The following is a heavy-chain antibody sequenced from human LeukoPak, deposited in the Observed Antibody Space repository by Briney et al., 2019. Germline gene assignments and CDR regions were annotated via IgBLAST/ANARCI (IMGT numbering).Heavy chain of an antibody. CDR2: INHIGST. J-gene: IGHJ4*02. Sequence: PSETLSLTCAVYGGSFSGYYWSWIRQPPGKGLEWIGEINHIGSTNYNPSLKSRVTISVDTSKNQFSLKLSSVTAADTAVYYCASTYGGNRREFDYWGQGTLVTVSS. V-gene: IGHV4-34*01. D-gene: IGHD4-23*01. CDR1: GGSFSGYY. CDR3: ASTYGGNRREFDY.